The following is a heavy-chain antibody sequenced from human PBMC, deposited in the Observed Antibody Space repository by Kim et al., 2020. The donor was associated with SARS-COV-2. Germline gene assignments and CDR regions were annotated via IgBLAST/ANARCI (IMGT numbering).Heavy chain of an antibody. Sequence: SETLSLTCTVSGDSISTSRYFWAWIRQSPGKGLEWIGSVHYSRGTNYNRSLKSRVTISVDTSKNQLSMRLISVTAADTAVYYCARPREYYVSGSYWG. D-gene: IGHD3-10*01. CDR1: GDSISTSRYF. V-gene: IGHV4-39*01. J-gene: IGHJ6*01. CDR2: VHYSRGT. CDR3: ARPREYYVSGSY.